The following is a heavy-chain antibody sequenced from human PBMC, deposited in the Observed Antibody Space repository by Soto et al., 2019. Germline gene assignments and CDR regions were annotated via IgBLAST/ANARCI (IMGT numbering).Heavy chain of an antibody. Sequence: EVQLVESGGGLVQPGGSLRLSCAASGFTFSSYSMNWVRQAPGKGLEWVSYISSSSSTIYYADSVKGRFTISRDNAKNSLYLQMNSLRAEDTAVYYCARDHSIFGVVLPVDYWGEGTLVTVST. CDR2: ISSSSSTI. J-gene: IGHJ4*02. CDR3: ARDHSIFGVVLPVDY. D-gene: IGHD3-3*01. CDR1: GFTFSSYS. V-gene: IGHV3-48*01.